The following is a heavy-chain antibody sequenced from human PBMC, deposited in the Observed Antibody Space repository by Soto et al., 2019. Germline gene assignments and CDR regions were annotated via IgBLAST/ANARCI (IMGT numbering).Heavy chain of an antibody. V-gene: IGHV3-23*01. J-gene: IGHJ4*02. CDR1: GFTPTTTP. CDR2: ISGTASRT. Sequence: EVQLLESGGGLVLPGGSLRLSCAGSGFTPTTTPLSWVRQPPGKGLEWVTTISGTASRTYYVDSVKGRFFISRDNSKNTVTLQMNNLTLADTAVYYCATSFRYFDNGGQGTRVTVSS. CDR3: ATSFRYFDN. D-gene: IGHD3-9*01.